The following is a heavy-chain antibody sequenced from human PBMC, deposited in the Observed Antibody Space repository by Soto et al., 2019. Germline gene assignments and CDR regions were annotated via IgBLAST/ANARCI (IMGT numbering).Heavy chain of an antibody. CDR3: ARASATIAAAAIFDY. V-gene: IGHV4-4*02. CDR2: IYQSGST. J-gene: IGHJ4*02. CDR1: GGAISSSKW. D-gene: IGHD6-13*01. Sequence: QVQLQESGPGLVKPSGTLSLTCAVSGGAISSSKWWSWVRQPPGKGLEWLGEIYQSGSTNYNPSLGSRVRTSVDKSRNQFSLKLTSVSAADTAVYYCARASATIAAAAIFDYWGQGTLVTVSS.